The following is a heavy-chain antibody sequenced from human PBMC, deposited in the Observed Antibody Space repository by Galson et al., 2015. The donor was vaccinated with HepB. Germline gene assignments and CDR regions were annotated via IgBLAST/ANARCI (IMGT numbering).Heavy chain of an antibody. CDR1: GGSLSNND. J-gene: IGHJ5*01. V-gene: IGHV1-69*06. CDR2: INPMFGTA. Sequence: SVKVSCKASGGSLSNNDIIWVRQAPGQGLEWMGGINPMFGTANYAQKFQGRVTITVDRSTSTVHMELNSLRSEDAAVYYCARDRSRSGWFDPWGQGTLVIVSS. D-gene: IGHD2-2*01. CDR3: ARDRSRSGWFDP.